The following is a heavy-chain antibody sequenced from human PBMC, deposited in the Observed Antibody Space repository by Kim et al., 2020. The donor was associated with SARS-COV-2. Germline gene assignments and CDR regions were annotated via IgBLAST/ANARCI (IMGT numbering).Heavy chain of an antibody. Sequence: SETLSLTCAVYGGSFSGYYWSWIRQPPGKGLEWIGEINHSGSTNYNPSLKSRVTISVDTSKNQFSLKLSSVTAADTAVYYCARGNPNYCSGGSCYSYYYYGMDVWGQGTTVTVSS. CDR2: INHSGST. CDR3: ARGNPNYCSGGSCYSYYYYGMDV. J-gene: IGHJ6*02. V-gene: IGHV4-34*01. D-gene: IGHD2-15*01. CDR1: GGSFSGYY.